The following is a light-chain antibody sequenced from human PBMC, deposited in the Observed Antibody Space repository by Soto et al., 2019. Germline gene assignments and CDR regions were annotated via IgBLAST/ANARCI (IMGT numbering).Light chain of an antibody. Sequence: QSVLTQPPSVSEAPGQRVTISCTGSSSNIGAGYKGHWYQQVPGTAPKLLIYENNNRPSGVPDRCSGSKSGTSASLAITGLQAEDEAEYYCQSYDSSLSGYVFGTGTKLTFL. J-gene: IGLJ1*01. V-gene: IGLV1-40*01. CDR1: SSNIGAGYK. CDR3: QSYDSSLSGYV. CDR2: ENN.